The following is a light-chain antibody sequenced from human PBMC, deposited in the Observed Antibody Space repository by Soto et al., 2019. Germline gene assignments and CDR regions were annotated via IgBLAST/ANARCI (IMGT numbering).Light chain of an antibody. J-gene: IGKJ1*01. CDR2: GTS. Sequence: EIVLTQSPGTLSLSPGETVTLSCRASQSVRTTSLAWYQQRRGQAPRLLIYGTSRRAAGIPDRSSGSGSGTDFTLTVSRLAPEDFALYYCQHYDNSRTWTFGQGTKVDIK. CDR1: QSVRTTS. CDR3: QHYDNSRTWT. V-gene: IGKV3-20*01.